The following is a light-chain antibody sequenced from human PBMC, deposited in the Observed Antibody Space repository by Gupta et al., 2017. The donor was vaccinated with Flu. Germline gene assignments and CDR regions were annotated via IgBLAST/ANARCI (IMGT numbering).Light chain of an antibody. V-gene: IGKV1-5*03. J-gene: IGKJ1*01. Sequence: LSACEGDRVTSTVRGDQSSSSISSWLAWYQQKPEKAPKLLISKASRRESGVPSRCSGSGSGTEVTLTISSLQPDDFATYYCQQEKSYSWTFGQGTKVEIK. CDR3: QQEKSYSWT. CDR2: KAS. CDR1: QSSSSISSW.